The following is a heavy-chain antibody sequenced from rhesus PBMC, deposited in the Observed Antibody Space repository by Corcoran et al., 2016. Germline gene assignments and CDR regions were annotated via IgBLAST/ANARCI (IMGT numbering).Heavy chain of an antibody. CDR1: GGSISSCYYY. CDR3: ARVSSIYDY. D-gene: IGHD4-29*01. CDR2: IESNSEST. J-gene: IGHJ4*01. Sequence: QLQLQESGPGVVKPSETLSLTCPVSGGSISSCYYYWGWLRPPPGKGLEGIGGIESNSESTNDNPSLKMRVTISKDTSKNQFSLKLSSVTAADTAVYYCARVSSIYDYWGQGVLVTVSS. V-gene: IGHV4S12*01.